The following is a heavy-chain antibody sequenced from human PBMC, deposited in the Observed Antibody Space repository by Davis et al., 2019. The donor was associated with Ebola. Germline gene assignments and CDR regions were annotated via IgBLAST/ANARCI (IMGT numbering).Heavy chain of an antibody. CDR1: GGPIGGDF. J-gene: IGHJ4*02. D-gene: IGHD6-19*01. Sequence: MPSETLSLTCNVSGGPIGGDFWSWVRQPPGKGLEWMGYVSHTGSTKTYYNPSLKSRLTMAVDTSRNQLSVHLASLTAADTAVYYCAREAGEYSSGWYTLWGQGTLVTVSS. CDR2: VSHTGST. V-gene: IGHV4-59*12. CDR3: AREAGEYSSGWYTL.